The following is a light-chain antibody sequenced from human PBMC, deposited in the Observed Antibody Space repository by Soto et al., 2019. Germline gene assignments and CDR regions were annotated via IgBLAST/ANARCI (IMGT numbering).Light chain of an antibody. CDR1: SSNIGAGYD. CDR2: GNS. V-gene: IGLV1-40*01. CDR3: QSYDTSLSAHVV. J-gene: IGLJ2*01. Sequence: QSVLTQPPSVSGAPGQRVTITCTGRSSNIGAGYDVHWYQQLPGTAPKVLIYGNSNRPSGVPDRFSGSKSGTSASLAITGLQAEDEADYYCQSYDTSLSAHVVFGGGTKLTVL.